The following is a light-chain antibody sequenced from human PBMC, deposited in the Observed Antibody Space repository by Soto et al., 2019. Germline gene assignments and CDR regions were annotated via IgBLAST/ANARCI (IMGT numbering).Light chain of an antibody. CDR2: GNS. Sequence: QSVLTQPPSVSAAPGQKATISCSGSSSNIGNNYVSWYQQLPGTAPKLLIYGNSNRPSGVPDRFSGSKSGTSASLAITGLQAEDEADYYCQSYDSSLSGYVFGTGTKVTVL. CDR1: SSNIGNNY. CDR3: QSYDSSLSGYV. V-gene: IGLV1-40*01. J-gene: IGLJ1*01.